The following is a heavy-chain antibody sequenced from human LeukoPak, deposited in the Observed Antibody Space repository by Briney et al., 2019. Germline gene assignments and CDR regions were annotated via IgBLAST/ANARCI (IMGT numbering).Heavy chain of an antibody. CDR2: INPSGGST. V-gene: IGHV1-46*01. J-gene: IGHJ4*02. CDR3: ARDRGSIFGVVTTPINYFDY. CDR1: GYTFTGYY. Sequence: GASVKVSCKASGYTFTGYYMHWVRQAPGQGLEWMGIINPSGGSTSYAQKFQGRVTMTRDTSTSTVYMELSSLRSEDTAVYYCARDRGSIFGVVTTPINYFDYWGQGTLVTVSS. D-gene: IGHD3-3*01.